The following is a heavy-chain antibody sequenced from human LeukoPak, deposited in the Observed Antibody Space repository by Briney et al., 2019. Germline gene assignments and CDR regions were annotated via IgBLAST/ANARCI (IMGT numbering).Heavy chain of an antibody. CDR3: AKDGELTTVRGYFDY. J-gene: IGHJ4*02. D-gene: IGHD4-11*01. CDR2: ISVSGDVT. V-gene: IGHV3-23*01. Sequence: PGGSLRLSCAASGFIFSTYGMTWFRQAPGRGLEWVSVISVSGDVTYSADSVQGRFTISRDNSKSTLYLHMNSLGAEDTAVYYCAKDGELTTVRGYFDYWGQGTLVTVSS. CDR1: GFIFSTYG.